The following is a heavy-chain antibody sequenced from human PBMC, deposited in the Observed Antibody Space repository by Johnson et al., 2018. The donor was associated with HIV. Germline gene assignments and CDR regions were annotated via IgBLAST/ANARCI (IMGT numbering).Heavy chain of an antibody. V-gene: IGHV3-15*01. D-gene: IGHD3-3*01. CDR2: IKSKTDGGTT. Sequence: EQLVESGGGLVQPGGSLRLSCAASGFSFSNAWMSWVRQAPGKGLEWVGRIKSKTDGGTTEYAAPVKGRFTISRDDSKNTLYLQMNSLKTEDTAVYYCTTDRIPVFPYDFGERGAFDIWGQGTMVTVSS. CDR3: TTDRIPVFPYDFGERGAFDI. CDR1: GFSFSNAW. J-gene: IGHJ3*02.